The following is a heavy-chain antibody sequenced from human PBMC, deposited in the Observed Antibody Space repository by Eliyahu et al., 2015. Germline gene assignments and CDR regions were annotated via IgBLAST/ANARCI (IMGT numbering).Heavy chain of an antibody. Sequence: QVQLQQWGAGLLKPSETLSLTCAVYGGSFSGYYWSWIRQPPGKGLEWIGEINHSGSTNYNPSLKSRVTISVDTSKNQFSLKLSSVTAADTAVYYCATIQCTSCSRDYYYGMDVWGQGTTVTVSS. V-gene: IGHV4-34*01. CDR3: ATIQCTSCSRDYYYGMDV. J-gene: IGHJ6*02. D-gene: IGHD2-2*01. CDR1: GGSFSGYY. CDR2: INHSGST.